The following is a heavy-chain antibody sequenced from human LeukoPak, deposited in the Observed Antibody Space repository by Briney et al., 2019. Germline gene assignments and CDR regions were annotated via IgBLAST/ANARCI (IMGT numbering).Heavy chain of an antibody. Sequence: ASVKVSCTSSGYTFTVYYMHWVRQAPGQGLEWMGWINPNSGGTNYAQKFQGRVTMTRDTSISTAYMELSRQRSDDTAVYYCARALYCTNGVCYTGFDYWGQGTLVTVSS. CDR1: GYTFTVYY. D-gene: IGHD2-8*01. CDR3: ARALYCTNGVCYTGFDY. V-gene: IGHV1-2*02. CDR2: INPNSGGT. J-gene: IGHJ4*02.